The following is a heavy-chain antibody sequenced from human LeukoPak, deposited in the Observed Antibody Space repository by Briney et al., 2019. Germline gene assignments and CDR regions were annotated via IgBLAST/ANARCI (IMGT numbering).Heavy chain of an antibody. CDR2: ISGRGDST. CDR3: ARSDYESSGYDEPGFDY. J-gene: IGHJ4*02. CDR1: GFTFSIYA. V-gene: IGHV3-23*01. D-gene: IGHD3-22*01. Sequence: GGSLRLSCAGSGFTFSIYAMTWVRQAPGKGLEWVSSISGRGDSTNYADSVKGRFTISRDNSKNTLYMQMNSLRAEDTGLYYCARSDYESSGYDEPGFDYWGQGTLVTVSS.